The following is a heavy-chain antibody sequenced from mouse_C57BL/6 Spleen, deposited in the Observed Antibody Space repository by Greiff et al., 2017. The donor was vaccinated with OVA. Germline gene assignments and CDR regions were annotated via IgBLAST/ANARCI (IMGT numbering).Heavy chain of an antibody. CDR3: AYGNYDAMDY. CDR1: GFTFSSYA. J-gene: IGHJ4*01. V-gene: IGHV5-4*03. Sequence: EVKVVESGGGLVKPGGSLKLSCAASGFTFSSYAMSWVRQTPEKRLEWVATISDGGSYTYYPDNVKGRFTISRDNAKNNLYLQMSHLKTEDTAMYYSAYGNYDAMDYWGQGNSVTVSS. CDR2: ISDGGSYT. D-gene: IGHD2-10*02.